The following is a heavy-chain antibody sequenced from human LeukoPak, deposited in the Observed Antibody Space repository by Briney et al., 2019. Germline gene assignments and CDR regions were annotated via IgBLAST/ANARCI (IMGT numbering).Heavy chain of an antibody. D-gene: IGHD6-13*01. J-gene: IGHJ4*02. CDR3: ARGSRDKYYFDY. CDR2: ISSSSSYI. CDR1: GFTFSSYS. Sequence: GGSLRLSCAASGFTFSSYSMNWVRQAPGKGLEWVSSISSSSSYIYYAGSVKGRFTISRDNAKNSLYLQMNSLRAEDTAVYYCARGSRDKYYFDYWGQGTLVTVSS. V-gene: IGHV3-21*01.